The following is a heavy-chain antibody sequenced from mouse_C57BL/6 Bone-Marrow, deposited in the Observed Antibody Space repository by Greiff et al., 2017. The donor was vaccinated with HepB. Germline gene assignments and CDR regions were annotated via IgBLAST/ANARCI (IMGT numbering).Heavy chain of an antibody. V-gene: IGHV1-82*01. CDR1: GYAFSSSW. J-gene: IGHJ1*03. CDR3: GRLLRRGYFDV. D-gene: IGHD1-2*01. CDR2: IYPGDGDT. Sequence: VQLQESGPELVKPGASVKISCKASGYAFSSSWMNWVKQRPGKGLEWIGRIYPGDGDTNYNGKFKGKATLTADKSSSTAYMQLSSLTSEDSAVYCCGRLLRRGYFDVWGTGTTVTVSS.